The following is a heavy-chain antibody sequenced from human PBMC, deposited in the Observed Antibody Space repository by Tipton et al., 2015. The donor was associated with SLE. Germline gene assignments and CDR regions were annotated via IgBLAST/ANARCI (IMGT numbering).Heavy chain of an antibody. D-gene: IGHD1-20*01. CDR1: GFTFSSYA. CDR3: ARGGNNWNEAGY. J-gene: IGHJ4*02. CDR2: ISYDGSNK. Sequence: SLRLSCAASGFTFSSYAMHRVRQAPGKGLEWVAVISYDGSNKYYADSVKGRFTISRDNAKTSLYLQMNSLRAEDTAVYYCARGGNNWNEAGYWGQGTLVTVSS. V-gene: IGHV3-30*04.